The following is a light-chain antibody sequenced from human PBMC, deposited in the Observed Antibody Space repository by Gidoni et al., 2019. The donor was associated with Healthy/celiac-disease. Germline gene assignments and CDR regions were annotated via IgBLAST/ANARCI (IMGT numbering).Light chain of an antibody. CDR3: QQYDSSSDT. V-gene: IGKV3-20*01. Sequence: SCRASQSVSSSYLAWYQQKPGQAPKLLIYGASSRATGVPERFSGSGSGTDFTLTISRLEPEDFAVYYCQQYDSSSDTFGQGTKVDIK. CDR2: GAS. J-gene: IGKJ2*01. CDR1: QSVSSSY.